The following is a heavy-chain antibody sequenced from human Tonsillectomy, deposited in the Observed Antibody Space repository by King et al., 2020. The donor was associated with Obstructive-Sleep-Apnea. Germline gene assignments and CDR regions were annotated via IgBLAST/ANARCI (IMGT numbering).Heavy chain of an antibody. D-gene: IGHD2-15*01. Sequence: VQLKKWGAGLLKPSETLSLTCAVYGGSFSGYYWSWIRQPPGKGLEWIGEINHSGSTNYNPSLKSRVTISVDTSKNQFSLKLSSVTAADTAVYYCATRVAPIENNWFDPWGQGTLVTVSS. J-gene: IGHJ5*02. CDR3: ATRVAPIENNWFDP. CDR1: GGSFSGYY. CDR2: INHSGST. V-gene: IGHV4-34*01.